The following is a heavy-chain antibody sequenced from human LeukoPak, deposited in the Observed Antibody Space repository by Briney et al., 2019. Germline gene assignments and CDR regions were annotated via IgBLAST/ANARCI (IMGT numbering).Heavy chain of an antibody. D-gene: IGHD3-10*01. J-gene: IGHJ4*02. CDR3: ARLAGSRSYFDLYFDY. CDR2: IYYSGST. CDR1: GGSISSSSYY. V-gene: IGHV4-39*01. Sequence: SETLSLTCTVSGGSISSSSYYWGWIRQPPGKGLEWIGSIYYSGSTYYNPSLKSRVTISVDTSKNQFSLKLSSVTAADTAVYYCARLAGSRSYFDLYFDYWGQETLVTVSS.